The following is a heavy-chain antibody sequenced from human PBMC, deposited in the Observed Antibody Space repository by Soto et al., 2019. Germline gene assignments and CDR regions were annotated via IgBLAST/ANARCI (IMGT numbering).Heavy chain of an antibody. V-gene: IGHV3-21*01. J-gene: IGHJ4*02. CDR3: ASGDYGDFVLLY. CDR2: ISSSSSYI. CDR1: GFTFSTYS. D-gene: IGHD4-17*01. Sequence: EVQLVESGGGLVKPGGSLRLSCAASGFTFSTYSMNWVRQAPGKGLEWVSSISSSSSYIYYADSVKGRFTISRDNAKNSLYLQVNSLRAGDTAGYYCASGDYGDFVLLYWGQGTLVAVSS.